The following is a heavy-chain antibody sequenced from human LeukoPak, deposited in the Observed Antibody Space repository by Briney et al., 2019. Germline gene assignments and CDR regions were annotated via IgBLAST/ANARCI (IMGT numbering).Heavy chain of an antibody. CDR2: IYYSGST. J-gene: IGHJ2*01. CDR3: AREGTVAGNWYFDL. Sequence: SETLSLTCTVSGGSISSYYWSWIRQPPGKGLEWIGYIYYSGSTNYNPSLKSRVTISVDTSKNQSSLKLSSVTAADTAVYYCAREGTVAGNWYFDLWGRGTLVTVSS. V-gene: IGHV4-59*01. CDR1: GGSISSYY. D-gene: IGHD6-19*01.